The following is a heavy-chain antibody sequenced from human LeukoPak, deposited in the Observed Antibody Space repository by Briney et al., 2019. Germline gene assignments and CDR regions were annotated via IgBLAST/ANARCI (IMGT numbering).Heavy chain of an antibody. V-gene: IGHV1-69*01. Sequence: SVKVSCKASGGTFSSYAISWVRQAPGQGLEWMGGIIPIFGTASYAQKFQGRVTITADESTSTAYMELSSLRSEDTAVYYCARGIDGGSYSDYWGQGTLVTVSS. J-gene: IGHJ4*02. D-gene: IGHD1-26*01. CDR2: IIPIFGTA. CDR1: GGTFSSYA. CDR3: ARGIDGGSYSDY.